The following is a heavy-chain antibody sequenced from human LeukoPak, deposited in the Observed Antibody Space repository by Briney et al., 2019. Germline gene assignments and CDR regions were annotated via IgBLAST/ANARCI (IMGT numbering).Heavy chain of an antibody. J-gene: IGHJ4*02. CDR3: AKDHRRSIFPMDDY. V-gene: IGHV3-48*01. CDR2: ISSSSSTI. D-gene: IGHD2-2*01. Sequence: GGSLRLSCAASGFTFSSYSMNWVRQAPGKGLEWVSYISSSSSTIYYADSVKGRFTISRDNAKNSLYLQMNSLRAEDTAVYYCAKDHRRSIFPMDDYWGQGTLVTVSS. CDR1: GFTFSSYS.